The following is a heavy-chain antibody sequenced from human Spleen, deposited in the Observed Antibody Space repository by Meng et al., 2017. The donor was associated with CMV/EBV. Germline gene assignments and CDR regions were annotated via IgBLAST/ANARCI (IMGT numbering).Heavy chain of an antibody. Sequence: SETLSLTCTVSGGSISRGDYWSWIRQPPGKGLEWIGYIYYRGSTYYNPSLKSRVTISLDTSKNQFSLKLNSVTAAGTAVYFCARETIGTGTSAGSWGQGTLVTVSS. CDR3: ARETIGTGTSAGS. CDR2: IYYRGST. CDR1: GGSISRGDY. D-gene: IGHD1-7*01. V-gene: IGHV4-30-4*08. J-gene: IGHJ5*02.